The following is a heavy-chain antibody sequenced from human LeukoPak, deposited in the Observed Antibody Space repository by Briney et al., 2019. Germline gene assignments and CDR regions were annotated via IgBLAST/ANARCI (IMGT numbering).Heavy chain of an antibody. CDR3: AKDSGGAFDY. D-gene: IGHD3-10*01. J-gene: IGHJ4*02. Sequence: GGSLRLSCAASGFTFSSYGMHWVRQAPGKGLEWVAVISYDGSNKYYADSVKGRFTISRDNSKNTLYLLMNSLRAEDTAVYYCAKDSGGAFDYWGQGTLVTVSS. CDR2: ISYDGSNK. CDR1: GFTFSSYG. V-gene: IGHV3-30*18.